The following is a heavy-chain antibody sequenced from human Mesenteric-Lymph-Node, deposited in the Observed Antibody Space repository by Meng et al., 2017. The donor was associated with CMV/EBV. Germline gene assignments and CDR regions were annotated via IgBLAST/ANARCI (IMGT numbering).Heavy chain of an antibody. CDR1: GGSFSGYY. CDR2: INHSGST. D-gene: IGHD3-9*01. Sequence: YGGSFSGYYWSWIRQPPGKGLEWIGEINHSGSTNYNPSLKSRVTISVDKSKNQFSLKLSSVTAADTAVYYCARVYAVDILTGYYWFDPWGQGSLVTVSS. V-gene: IGHV4-34*01. J-gene: IGHJ5*02. CDR3: ARVYAVDILTGYYWFDP.